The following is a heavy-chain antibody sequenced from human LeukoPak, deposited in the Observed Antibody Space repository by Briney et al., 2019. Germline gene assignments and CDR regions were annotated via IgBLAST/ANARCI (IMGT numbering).Heavy chain of an antibody. CDR1: GFTFSSYE. CDR3: ARRSGGYYFDY. J-gene: IGHJ4*02. V-gene: IGHV3-48*03. CDR2: ISSSGSTT. Sequence: AGGSLRLSCAASGFTFSSYEMNWVRQAPGKGLEWVSYISSSGSTTYYADSVKGRFTISRDNAKNSLYLQINSLRAEDTAVYNCARRSGGYYFDYWGQGTLVTVSS. D-gene: IGHD2-15*01.